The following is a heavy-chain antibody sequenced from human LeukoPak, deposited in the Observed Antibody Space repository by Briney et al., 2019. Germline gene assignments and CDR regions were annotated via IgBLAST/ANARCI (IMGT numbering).Heavy chain of an antibody. J-gene: IGHJ4*02. CDR1: GFTFSSYA. V-gene: IGHV3-30-3*01. Sequence: GGSLSLSFAASGFTFSSYAMHWVRQAPGKGLEWVAVISYDGSNKYYADSVKGRFTISRDNSKNTLYLQMNSLRAEDTAVYYCARAEDIVVVVLDYWGQGTLVTVSS. D-gene: IGHD2-15*01. CDR2: ISYDGSNK. CDR3: ARAEDIVVVVLDY.